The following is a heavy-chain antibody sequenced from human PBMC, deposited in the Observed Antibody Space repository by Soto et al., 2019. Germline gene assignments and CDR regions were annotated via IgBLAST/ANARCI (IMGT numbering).Heavy chain of an antibody. V-gene: IGHV4-39*01. D-gene: IGHD1-26*01. CDR2: IYYSGST. Sequence: SETLSLTCTVSGGSISSSSYYWGWIRQPPGKGLEWIGSIYYSGSTYYNPSLKSRVTISVDTSKNQFSLKLSSVTAADTAVYYCARLNPPYSGSYPDAFDIWGQGTMVTVSS. CDR1: GGSISSSSYY. J-gene: IGHJ3*02. CDR3: ARLNPPYSGSYPDAFDI.